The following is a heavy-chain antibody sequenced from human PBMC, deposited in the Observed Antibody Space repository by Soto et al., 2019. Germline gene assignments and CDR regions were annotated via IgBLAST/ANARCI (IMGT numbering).Heavy chain of an antibody. D-gene: IGHD2-15*01. V-gene: IGHV4-39*02. CDR1: GGSISSSSYY. CDR2: IYYSGST. CDR3: ARERGYCSGGSCPVDY. Sequence: QLQLQESGPGLVKPSETLSLTCTVSGGSISSSSYYWGWIRQPPGKGLEWIGSIYYSGSTYYNPSLKSRAPLSVDPSKTQFSLRLSAVTAAYTAVYYCARERGYCSGGSCPVDYWGQGTLVTVSS. J-gene: IGHJ4*02.